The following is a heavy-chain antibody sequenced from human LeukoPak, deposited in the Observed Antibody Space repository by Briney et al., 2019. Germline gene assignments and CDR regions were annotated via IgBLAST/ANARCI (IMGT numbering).Heavy chain of an antibody. D-gene: IGHD3-10*01. V-gene: IGHV4-38-2*02. Sequence: SETLSLTCTVSGYSISSGYYWGWIRQPPGKGLEWIGSIYHSGSTYYNPSLKSRVTISVDTSKNQFSLKLSSVTAADTAVYYCARDSAYGSGSSPRYYYYYMDVWGKGTTVTVSS. J-gene: IGHJ6*03. CDR2: IYHSGST. CDR1: GYSISSGYY. CDR3: ARDSAYGSGSSPRYYYYYMDV.